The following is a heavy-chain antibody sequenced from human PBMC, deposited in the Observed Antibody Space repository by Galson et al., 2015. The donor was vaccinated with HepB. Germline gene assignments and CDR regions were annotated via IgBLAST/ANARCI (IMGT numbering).Heavy chain of an antibody. D-gene: IGHD3-22*01. J-gene: IGHJ2*01. V-gene: IGHV3-64*01. CDR1: GFTFRSYA. CDR3: ARERESSGYFGYFDL. Sequence: SLRLSCAASGFTFRSYAMHWVRQAPGKGLEWVSALTGNGGTTHYANSVKGRFTISGDISRNTMYLQTDSLRPEDMAVYYCARERESSGYFGYFDLWGRGTPVIVSS. CDR2: LTGNGGTT.